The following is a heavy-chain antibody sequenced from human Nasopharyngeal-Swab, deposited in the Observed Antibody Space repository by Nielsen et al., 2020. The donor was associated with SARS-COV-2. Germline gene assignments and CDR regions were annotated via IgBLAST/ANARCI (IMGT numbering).Heavy chain of an antibody. CDR1: GGSISSSSYY. CDR3: ARHQEFTIFGVVIRGAFDI. Sequence: SETLSLTCTVSGGSISSSSYYWGWIRQPPGKGLEWIGSIYYSGSTYYNPSLKNRVTISVDTSKNQFSLKLSSVTAADTAVYYCARHQEFTIFGVVIRGAFDIWGQGTMVTVSS. V-gene: IGHV4-39*01. CDR2: IYYSGST. J-gene: IGHJ3*02. D-gene: IGHD3-3*01.